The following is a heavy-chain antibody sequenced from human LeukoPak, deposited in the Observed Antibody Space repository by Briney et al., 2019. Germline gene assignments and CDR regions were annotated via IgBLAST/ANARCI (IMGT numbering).Heavy chain of an antibody. J-gene: IGHJ1*01. CDR2: ISAYNGNT. V-gene: IGHV1-18*01. CDR1: GYTFTSYG. D-gene: IGHD6-13*01. CDR3: ARDNLHWAAAGTRYFQH. Sequence: ASVKVSCKASGYTFTSYGISWVRQAPGQGLEWMGWISAYNGNTNYAQKLQGRVTMTTDTSTSTAYMELRSLRSDDTAVYYCARDNLHWAAAGTRYFQHWGQGTLVTVSS.